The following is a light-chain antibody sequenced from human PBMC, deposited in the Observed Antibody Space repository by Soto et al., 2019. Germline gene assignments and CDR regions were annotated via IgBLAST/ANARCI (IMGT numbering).Light chain of an antibody. V-gene: IGKV1-39*01. Sequence: DIQMNQSPSSLSASVGDRVTITCRARQSISTYLSWYQQKPGKAHNLLNYTATSMQSGVPPRFSGSGSGTDFTLTISSLQPEDFATYYCQQSFSIPYTFGQGTKLEIK. CDR2: TAT. CDR1: QSISTY. CDR3: QQSFSIPYT. J-gene: IGKJ2*01.